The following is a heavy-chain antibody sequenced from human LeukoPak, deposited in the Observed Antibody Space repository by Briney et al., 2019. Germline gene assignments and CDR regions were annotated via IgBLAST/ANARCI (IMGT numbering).Heavy chain of an antibody. CDR3: AIVGATSWFDP. CDR2: IIPIFGTA. CDR1: GGTFSSYA. V-gene: IGHV1-69*06. J-gene: IGHJ5*02. Sequence: SVKVSCKASGGTFSSYAISWVGQATGQGLEWMGGIIPIFGTANYAQKFQGRVTITADTSTSTAYMELRSLRSDDTAVYYCAIVGATSWFDPWGQGTLVTVSS. D-gene: IGHD1-26*01.